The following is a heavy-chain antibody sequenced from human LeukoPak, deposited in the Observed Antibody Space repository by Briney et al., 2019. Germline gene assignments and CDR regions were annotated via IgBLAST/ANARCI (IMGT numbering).Heavy chain of an antibody. V-gene: IGHV1-18*01. CDR2: ISTYNGNT. CDR1: GYTFTNFG. CDR3: ARDHLLFRQPPNWFDP. D-gene: IGHD1-14*01. Sequence: GASVKVSCKASGYTFTNFGISWVRQAPGQGLEWMGWISTYNGNTHYARNLQGRVAMTTDTSTSTAYMELRSLRSDDTAMYYCARDHLLFRQPPNWFDPWGQGTLVTVSS. J-gene: IGHJ5*02.